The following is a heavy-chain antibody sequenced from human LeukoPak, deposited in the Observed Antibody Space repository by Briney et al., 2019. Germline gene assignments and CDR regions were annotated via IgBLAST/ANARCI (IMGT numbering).Heavy chain of an antibody. CDR3: ARGGDYYDSSGYYEPLDY. CDR2: ISAYNGNT. CDR1: GYTFTSYG. J-gene: IGHJ4*02. D-gene: IGHD3-22*01. V-gene: IGHV1-18*01. Sequence: WASVKVSCKASGYTFTSYGISWVRQAPGQGLEWMGWISAYNGNTNYAQKLQGRVTMTTDTSTSTAYMELRSLRSDDTAVYYCARGGDYYDSSGYYEPLDYWGQGTLVTVSS.